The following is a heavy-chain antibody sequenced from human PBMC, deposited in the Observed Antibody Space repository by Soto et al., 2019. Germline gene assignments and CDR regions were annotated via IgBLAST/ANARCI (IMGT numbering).Heavy chain of an antibody. Sequence: GASVKFSCKASGGTFSSYAISWVRQAPGQGLEWMGGIIPIFGTANYAQKFQGRVTITADKSTSTAYMELSSLRSEDTAVYYCARAEINYDILTGFDYWGQGTLVTVSS. D-gene: IGHD3-9*01. CDR2: IIPIFGTA. J-gene: IGHJ4*02. CDR3: ARAEINYDILTGFDY. V-gene: IGHV1-69*06. CDR1: GGTFSSYA.